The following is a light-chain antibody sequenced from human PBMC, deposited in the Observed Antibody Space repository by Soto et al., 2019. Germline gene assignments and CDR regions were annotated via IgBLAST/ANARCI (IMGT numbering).Light chain of an antibody. Sequence: EIVMTQSPATLSVSPGERATLSCRASQSVSSKLAWYQQKPGQVPRLLIYGASTRATAIPARFSGSGSGTDFTLTISSLQSEDFAVYYCQQYNNWPWTFGQGTKVDI. CDR2: GAS. V-gene: IGKV3-15*01. J-gene: IGKJ1*01. CDR1: QSVSSK. CDR3: QQYNNWPWT.